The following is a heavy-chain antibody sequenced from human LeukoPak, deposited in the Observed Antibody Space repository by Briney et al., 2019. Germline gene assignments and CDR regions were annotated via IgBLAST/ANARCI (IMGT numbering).Heavy chain of an antibody. Sequence: GESLKISCKGSGYSFTSYWIGWVRQMPGKGLEWMGIIYPGDSDTRYSPSFQGLVTISADKSISTAYLQWSSLKASDTAMYYCARAVIVGATYYYYGMDVWGQGTTVTVSS. D-gene: IGHD1-26*01. V-gene: IGHV5-51*01. CDR1: GYSFTSYW. CDR2: IYPGDSDT. CDR3: ARAVIVGATYYYYGMDV. J-gene: IGHJ6*02.